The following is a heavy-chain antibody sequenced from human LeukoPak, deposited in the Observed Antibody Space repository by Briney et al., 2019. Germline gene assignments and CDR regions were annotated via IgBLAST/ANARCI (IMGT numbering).Heavy chain of an antibody. CDR2: IYYSGNT. V-gene: IGHV4-39*01. Sequence: SETLSLTCTVSGDSISSSNSYWGWIRQPPGKGLEWIGSIYYSGNTYYNASLKSRVTISVATSKNQFSLKLTSVTAADTAVYYCARQTGSGLFILPGGQGTLVTVSS. D-gene: IGHD3/OR15-3a*01. J-gene: IGHJ4*02. CDR1: GDSISSSNSY. CDR3: ARQTGSGLFILP.